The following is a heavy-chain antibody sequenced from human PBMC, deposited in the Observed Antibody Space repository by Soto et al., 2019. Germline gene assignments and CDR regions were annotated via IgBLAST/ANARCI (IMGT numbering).Heavy chain of an antibody. V-gene: IGHV4-34*01. CDR2: INHSGST. CDR3: ARAWTAGAGWANWFDL. Sequence: SETLSLTCAVYGGSFSGYYWSWIRQPPGKGLEWIGEINHSGSTNYNPSLKSRVTISVDTSKNQFSLKLSSVTAADTAVYYCARAWTAGAGWANWFDLWGQGTLVTVSS. D-gene: IGHD6-13*01. J-gene: IGHJ5*02. CDR1: GGSFSGYY.